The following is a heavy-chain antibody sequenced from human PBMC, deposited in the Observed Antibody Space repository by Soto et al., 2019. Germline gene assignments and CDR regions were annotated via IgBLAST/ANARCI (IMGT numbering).Heavy chain of an antibody. D-gene: IGHD3-3*01. Sequence: ASVKVSCKASGYTFTSYDINWVRQTTGQGLEWMGWMNPNSGNTGYAQKFQGRVTMTRNTSISTAYMELSSLRSEDTAVYYCARGGMLYYDFWSGYWYGYYGMDVWGQGTTVTVSS. J-gene: IGHJ6*02. CDR3: ARGGMLYYDFWSGYWYGYYGMDV. CDR2: MNPNSGNT. CDR1: GYTFTSYD. V-gene: IGHV1-8*01.